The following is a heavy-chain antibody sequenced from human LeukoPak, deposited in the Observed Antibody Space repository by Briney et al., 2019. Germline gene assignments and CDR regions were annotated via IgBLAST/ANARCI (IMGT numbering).Heavy chain of an antibody. Sequence: ASVKVSCKASGYTFTSYDINWVRQATGQGLEWMGWMNPNSGNTGYAQKFQGRVTMTRNTSISTAYMELSSLRSEDTAVYYCARGVLLWFGELLRYGPRPYYFDYWGQGTLVTVSS. CDR2: MNPNSGNT. D-gene: IGHD3-10*01. J-gene: IGHJ4*02. CDR1: GYTFTSYD. V-gene: IGHV1-8*01. CDR3: ARGVLLWFGELLRYGPRPYYFDY.